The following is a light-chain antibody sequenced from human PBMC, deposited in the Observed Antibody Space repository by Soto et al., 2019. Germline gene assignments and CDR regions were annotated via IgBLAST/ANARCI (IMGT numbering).Light chain of an antibody. CDR2: DAS. CDR3: PQRSNWPPIT. CDR1: QSVSRY. J-gene: IGKJ5*01. V-gene: IGKV3-11*01. Sequence: DIALTQSPATLSLSPGERATLSCTSSQSVSRYLAWYQQKPGQAPRLLIYDASNRATGIPARFSGGGSGTDFTLPISSLEPDDFAVYYCPQRSNWPPITFGEGTRLEIK.